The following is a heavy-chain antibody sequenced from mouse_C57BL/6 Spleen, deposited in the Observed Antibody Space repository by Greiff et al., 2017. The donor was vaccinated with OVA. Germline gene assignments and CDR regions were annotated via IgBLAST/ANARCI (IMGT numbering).Heavy chain of an antibody. J-gene: IGHJ2*01. CDR1: GYAFSSSW. CDR3: ERGDGYFDY. CDR2: IYPGDGGT. D-gene: IGHD3-3*01. Sequence: VQLQQSGPELVKPGASVKISCKASGYAFSSSWMNWVKQRPGKGLEWIGRIYPGDGGTNYNGKFKGKATLTADKSSSTAYMPLGSVTSEDSAVYFCERGDGYFDYWGQGTTLTVSS. V-gene: IGHV1-82*01.